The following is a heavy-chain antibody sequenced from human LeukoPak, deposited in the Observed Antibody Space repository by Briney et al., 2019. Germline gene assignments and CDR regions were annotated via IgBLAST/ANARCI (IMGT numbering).Heavy chain of an antibody. CDR1: GGSISSYY. Sequence: SETLSLTCTVSGGSISSYYGSWIRQPAGKGLDWIGRIYTSGSTNYNPSLKSRVTMSVDTSKNQFSLKLSSVTAADTAVYYCARDLLSYCSGGSCYSGNWFDPWGQGTLVTVSS. V-gene: IGHV4-4*07. CDR3: ARDLLSYCSGGSCYSGNWFDP. CDR2: IYTSGST. J-gene: IGHJ5*02. D-gene: IGHD2-15*01.